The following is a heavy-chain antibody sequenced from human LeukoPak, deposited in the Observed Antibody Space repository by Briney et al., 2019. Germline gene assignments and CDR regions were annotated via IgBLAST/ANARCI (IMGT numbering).Heavy chain of an antibody. V-gene: IGHV1-69*06. D-gene: IGHD6-13*01. Sequence: GASVKVSCKASGGTFSSHAISWVRQAPGQGLEWMGGIIPIFGTANYAQKFQGRVTITADKSTSTAYMELSSLRSEDTAVYYCAREAWQQLDSDYYYYYYMDVWGKGTTVTVSS. CDR2: IIPIFGTA. CDR3: AREAWQQLDSDYYYYYYMDV. J-gene: IGHJ6*03. CDR1: GGTFSSHA.